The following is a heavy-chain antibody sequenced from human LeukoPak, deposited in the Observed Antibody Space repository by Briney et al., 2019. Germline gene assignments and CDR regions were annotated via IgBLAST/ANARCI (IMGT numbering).Heavy chain of an antibody. CDR3: ARDLGLCSGGSCYSFDP. V-gene: IGHV1-69*05. Sequence: ASVKVSCKASGGTFSSYAISWVRQAPGQGLEWMGGIIPIFGTANYAQKFQGRVTITTDESTSTAYMELSSLRSEDTAVYYCARDLGLCSGGSCYSFDPWGQGTLVTVSS. CDR2: IIPIFGTA. J-gene: IGHJ5*02. CDR1: GGTFSSYA. D-gene: IGHD2-15*01.